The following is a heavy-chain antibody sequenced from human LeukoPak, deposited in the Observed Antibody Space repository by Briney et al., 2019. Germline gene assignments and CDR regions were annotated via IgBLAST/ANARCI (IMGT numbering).Heavy chain of an antibody. CDR1: GGSISSSSYY. Sequence: SETLSLTCTVSGGSISSSSYYWGWIRQPPGKGLEWIGNFYYSGSTYYNPSLKSRVTISVDTSKNQFSLKPSSVTAADTAVYYCARRPIGIVGPTTFDYWGQGTLVTVSS. V-gene: IGHV4-39*01. D-gene: IGHD1-26*01. CDR2: FYYSGST. CDR3: ARRPIGIVGPTTFDY. J-gene: IGHJ4*02.